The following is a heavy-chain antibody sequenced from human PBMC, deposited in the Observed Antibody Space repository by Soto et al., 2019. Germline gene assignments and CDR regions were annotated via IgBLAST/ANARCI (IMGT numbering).Heavy chain of an antibody. CDR3: ARGTVTLDY. J-gene: IGHJ4*02. D-gene: IGHD4-17*01. CDR1: GFTFSSYA. CDR2: ISYDGSNK. Sequence: QVQLVESGGGVVQPGRSLRLSCAASGFTFSSYAMHWVRQAPGKGLEWVAVISYDGSNKYYADSVKGRFTISRDNSKNTLYLQMNSLRDEDTAVYYCARGTVTLDYWGQGTLVTVSS. V-gene: IGHV3-30-3*01.